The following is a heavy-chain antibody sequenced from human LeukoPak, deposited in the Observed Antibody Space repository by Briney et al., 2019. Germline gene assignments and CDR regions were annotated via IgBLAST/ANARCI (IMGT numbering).Heavy chain of an antibody. CDR2: INAGNGNA. D-gene: IGHD3-22*01. Sequence: ASVKVSCKASGYTFTDYGMHWARQAPGQRLEWMAWINAGNGNAKYSQKFQGRATITRDTSASTAYMELSSLRSEDTAVYYCARVPLHDRNDYYYPHWGQGTVVTVSS. CDR1: GYTFTDYG. CDR3: ARVPLHDRNDYYYPH. J-gene: IGHJ1*01. V-gene: IGHV1-3*01.